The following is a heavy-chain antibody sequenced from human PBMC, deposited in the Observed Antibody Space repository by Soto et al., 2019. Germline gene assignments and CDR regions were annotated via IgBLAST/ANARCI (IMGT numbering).Heavy chain of an antibody. Sequence: QVQLVESGGGVVQPGRSLRLSCAASGFTFSSYGMHWVRQAPGKGLEWVAVIWYDGSNKYYADSVKGRFTISRDNSKNTSYLQMNSLRAEDTAVYYCARGSYCRGGSCYYDAFDIWGQGTMVTVSS. D-gene: IGHD2-15*01. CDR3: ARGSYCRGGSCYYDAFDI. V-gene: IGHV3-33*01. CDR2: IWYDGSNK. J-gene: IGHJ3*02. CDR1: GFTFSSYG.